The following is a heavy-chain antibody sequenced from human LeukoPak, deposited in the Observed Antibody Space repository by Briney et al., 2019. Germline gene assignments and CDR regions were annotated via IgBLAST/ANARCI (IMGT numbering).Heavy chain of an antibody. J-gene: IGHJ3*02. CDR1: GYTFSSYG. D-gene: IGHD5-18*01. V-gene: IGHV1-18*01. CDR3: ARDLARGYSYGYNAFDI. CDR2: ITAGNGNT. Sequence: ASVKVSCKASGYTFSSYGIGWVRQAPRQGLEWMGWITAGNGNTNYAQKVQGRVTMTTDTSTSTAYMALRSLRSDDTAVYFCARDLARGYSYGYNAFDIWGQGTMVTVSS.